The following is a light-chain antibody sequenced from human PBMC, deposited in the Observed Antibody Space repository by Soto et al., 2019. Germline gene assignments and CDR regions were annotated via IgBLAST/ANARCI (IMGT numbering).Light chain of an antibody. Sequence: DIVMTQSPDSLAVSLGERATINCKSIQTVVYSTSDKNCFAWYQQKLGQPPKLLIYWASTRESGVPDRFSGSGSGPDLTLTISSLQAEDVAVYYCQQYYDTPYTFGQGTKLVIK. CDR3: QQYYDTPYT. J-gene: IGKJ2*01. CDR2: WAS. CDR1: QTVVYSTSDKNC. V-gene: IGKV4-1*01.